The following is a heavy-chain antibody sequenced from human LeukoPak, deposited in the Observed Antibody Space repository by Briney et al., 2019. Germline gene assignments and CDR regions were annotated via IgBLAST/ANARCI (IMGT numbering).Heavy chain of an antibody. CDR1: GGSFSGYY. J-gene: IGHJ5*02. CDR3: ARGLWYNWNDDSPRRFDP. D-gene: IGHD1-1*01. CDR2: INHSEST. V-gene: IGHV4-34*01. Sequence: SETLSLTCAVYGGSFSGYYWSWIRQPPGKGLEWIGEINHSESTNYNPSLKSRVTISVDTSKNQFSLKLSSMTAADTAVYYCARGLWYNWNDDSPRRFDPWGQGTLVTVSS.